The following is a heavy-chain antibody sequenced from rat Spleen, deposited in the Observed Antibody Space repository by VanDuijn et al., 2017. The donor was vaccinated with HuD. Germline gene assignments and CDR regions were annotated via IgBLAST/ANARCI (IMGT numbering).Heavy chain of an antibody. CDR1: GFTFSDYN. D-gene: IGHD1-10*01. CDR2: VSTGGGST. CDR3: TRGGNYDYDH. Sequence: EVQLVESGGGLVQPGRSLKLSCAASGFTFSDYNMAWVRQAPTKGLEWVATVSTGGGSTYYRDSVKGRFTISRDNAKSTLYLQMNSLRSEDTATYYCTRGGNYDYDHWGQGLMVTVSS. J-gene: IGHJ2*01. V-gene: IGHV5-27*01.